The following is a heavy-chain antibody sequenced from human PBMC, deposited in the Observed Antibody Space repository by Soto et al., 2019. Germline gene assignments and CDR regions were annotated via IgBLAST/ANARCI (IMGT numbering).Heavy chain of an antibody. CDR1: GFTFSSYS. D-gene: IGHD6-6*01. CDR3: ARDNSWQLEWGAFDY. V-gene: IGHV3-21*01. CDR2: ISSSSSYI. Sequence: GGSLRLSCAASGFTFSSYSMNWVRQAPGKGLEWVSSISSSSSYIYYADSVKGRFTISRDNAKNSLYLQMNSLRAEDTAVYYCARDNSWQLEWGAFDYWGQGTLVTVSS. J-gene: IGHJ4*02.